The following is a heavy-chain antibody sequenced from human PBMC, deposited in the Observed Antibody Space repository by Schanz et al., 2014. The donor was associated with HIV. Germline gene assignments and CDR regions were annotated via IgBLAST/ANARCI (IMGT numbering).Heavy chain of an antibody. CDR2: IIPMFGTV. Sequence: QVQLVQSGADVKKPGASLKVSCKASGYTFSDYYIHWVRQAPGQGLGWMGGIIPMFGTVNYAQRFQGRVTISADESTSTAYMDLSGLRYEDTAVFYCARGIPDDSSGYYANYYGMDVWGQGTTVTVSS. J-gene: IGHJ6*02. D-gene: IGHD3-22*01. CDR3: ARGIPDDSSGYYANYYGMDV. CDR1: GYTFSDYY. V-gene: IGHV1-69*01.